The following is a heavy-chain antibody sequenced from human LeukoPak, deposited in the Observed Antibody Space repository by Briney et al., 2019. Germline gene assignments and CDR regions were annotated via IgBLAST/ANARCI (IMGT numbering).Heavy chain of an antibody. J-gene: IGHJ4*02. D-gene: IGHD3-3*01. CDR2: INHSGST. CDR3: ARGTLRSLEWLSRSPTYYFDY. V-gene: IGHV4-34*01. CDR1: GGSFSGYY. Sequence: SETLSLTCAVYGGSFSGYYWSWIRQPPGKGLEWIGEINHSGSTNYNPSLKSRVTISVDTSKNQFSLKLSSVTAADTAVYYCARGTLRSLEWLSRSPTYYFDYWGQGTLVTVSS.